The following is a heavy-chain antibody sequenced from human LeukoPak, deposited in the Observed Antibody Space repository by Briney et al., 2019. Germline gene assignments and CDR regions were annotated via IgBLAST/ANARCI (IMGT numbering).Heavy chain of an antibody. CDR1: GGSISGYY. V-gene: IGHV4-4*07. J-gene: IGHJ6*03. CDR2: IYTSGST. CDR3: ARDVELVGSSWYYYYMDV. D-gene: IGHD6-13*01. Sequence: SETLSLTCTVSGGSISGYYWSWIRQPAGKGLEWIGRIYTSGSTNHNPSLKSRVTISVDKSQNQFSLKLSSVTAADMAVYYCARDVELVGSSWYYYYMDVWGKGTTVTVSS.